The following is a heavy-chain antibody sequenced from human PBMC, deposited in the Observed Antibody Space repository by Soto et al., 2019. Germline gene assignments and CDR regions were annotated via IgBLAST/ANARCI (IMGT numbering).Heavy chain of an antibody. CDR3: ARGGYAAVY. CDR2: IKQDGSEK. CDR1: VFTLKSYW. D-gene: IGHD6-13*01. V-gene: IGHV3-7*03. J-gene: IGHJ4*02. Sequence: GSLGISCAASVFTLKSYWMSWVRQAPGKGLEWVANIKQDGSEKYYVDSVKGRFTISRDNAKNSLYLQMNSLRAEDTAVYYCARGGYAAVYWGQGTLVTVSS.